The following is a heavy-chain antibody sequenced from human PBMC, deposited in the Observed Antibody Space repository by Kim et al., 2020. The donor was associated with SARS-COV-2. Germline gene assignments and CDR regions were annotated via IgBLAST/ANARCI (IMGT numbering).Heavy chain of an antibody. Sequence: SETLSLTCTVSGGSISSGGYYWSWIRQHPGKGLEWIGYIYYSGSTYYNPSLKSRVTISVDTSKNQFSLKLSSVTAADTAVYYCARSDGVGATSFDYWGQGTLVTVSS. CDR1: GGSISSGGYY. D-gene: IGHD1-26*01. CDR3: ARSDGVGATSFDY. J-gene: IGHJ4*02. V-gene: IGHV4-31*03. CDR2: IYYSGST.